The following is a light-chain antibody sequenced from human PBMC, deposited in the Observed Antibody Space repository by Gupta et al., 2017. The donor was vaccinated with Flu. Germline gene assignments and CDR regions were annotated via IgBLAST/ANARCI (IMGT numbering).Light chain of an antibody. CDR1: SSDGGGDNY. J-gene: IGLJ3*02. CDR2: DGS. CDR3: CSYAGSSWV. Sequence: LASTYGTATSSDGGGDNYDSWYQQHPSKDHNLMIDDGSKRTSGVPDRFSGSKSGNTAALTISGRQAEDDADYDCCSYAGSSWVFGGRTKLSVL. V-gene: IGLV2-11*01.